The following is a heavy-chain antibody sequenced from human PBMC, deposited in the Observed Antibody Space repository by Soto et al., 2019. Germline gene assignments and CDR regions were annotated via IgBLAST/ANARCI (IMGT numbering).Heavy chain of an antibody. V-gene: IGHV3-11*01. D-gene: IGHD3-16*02. CDR1: GFTFSDYY. CDR2: ISSSGSTI. CDR3: AREGYDYIWGSYRPNAYYFDY. J-gene: IGHJ4*02. Sequence: GGSLRLSCAASGFTFSDYYMSWIRQAPGKGLEWVSYISSSGSTIYYADSVKGRFTISRDNAKNSLYLQMNSLRAEDTAVYYCAREGYDYIWGSYRPNAYYFDYWGQGTLVTVSS.